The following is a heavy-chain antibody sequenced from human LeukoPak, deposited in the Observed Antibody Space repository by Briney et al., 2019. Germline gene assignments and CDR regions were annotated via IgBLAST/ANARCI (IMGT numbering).Heavy chain of an antibody. Sequence: ASVKVSCKASGYTFTGYYMHWVRQAPGQGLEWMGWINPNSGGTNYAQKFQGRVTMTRDTSISTAYMELSRLRSDDTAVYYCARGDYDYVWGSYRWDVTYYYYYYMDVWGKGTTVTVSS. J-gene: IGHJ6*03. CDR2: INPNSGGT. D-gene: IGHD3-16*02. CDR3: ARGDYDYVWGSYRWDVTYYYYYYMDV. CDR1: GYTFTGYY. V-gene: IGHV1-2*02.